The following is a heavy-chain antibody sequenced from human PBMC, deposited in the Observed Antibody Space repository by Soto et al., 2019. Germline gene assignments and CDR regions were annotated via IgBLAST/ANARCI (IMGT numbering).Heavy chain of an antibody. J-gene: IGHJ5*02. CDR3: ARDYMVRGVMRWFDP. Sequence: PSDTLSLTCAVSRSSINSSNWWCWVRQPPGKGLEWIGEIYHSGSTNYNPSLKSRVTISVDKSKNQFSLKLSSVTAADTAVYYCARDYMVRGVMRWFDPWGQG. V-gene: IGHV4-4*02. CDR2: IYHSGST. D-gene: IGHD3-10*01. CDR1: RSSINSSNW.